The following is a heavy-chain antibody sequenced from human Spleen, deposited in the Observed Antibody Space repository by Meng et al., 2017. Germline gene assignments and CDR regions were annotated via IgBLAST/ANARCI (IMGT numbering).Heavy chain of an antibody. CDR3: ATILASYGLG. V-gene: IGHV1-2*06. D-gene: IGHD4-17*01. CDR2: INPSSGDT. CDR1: GYTFTGFY. Sequence: QGQLVQAGAEVQRPGASLKVSCKTSGYTFTGFYMHWVRQAPGQGLEWMGRINPSSGDTEYAQNFQGRVTLTRDTSISTAYMELSGLRSDDTAMYYCATILASYGLGWGQGTLVTVFS. J-gene: IGHJ4*02.